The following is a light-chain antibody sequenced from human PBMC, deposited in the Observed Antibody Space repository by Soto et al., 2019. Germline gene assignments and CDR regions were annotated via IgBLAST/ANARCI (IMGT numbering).Light chain of an antibody. J-gene: IGLJ2*01. CDR3: SSYTSSSTLGV. Sequence: QSVLTQPASVSASPGQSITISCTGTSSDVGGYNYVSWYQQHPDKAPQLMIYDVTNRPSGVSNRFSGSMSGNTASLTISGLQAEDEADYYCSSYTSSSTLGVFGGGTKLTVL. CDR1: SSDVGGYNY. V-gene: IGLV2-14*03. CDR2: DVT.